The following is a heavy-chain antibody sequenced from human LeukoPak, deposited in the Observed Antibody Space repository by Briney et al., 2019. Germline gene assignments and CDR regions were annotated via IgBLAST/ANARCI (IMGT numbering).Heavy chain of an antibody. CDR2: IKHDGSDA. J-gene: IGHJ4*02. CDR1: GFPFSSYW. CDR3: VKGGLVHILDH. D-gene: IGHD2-21*01. V-gene: IGHV3-7*01. Sequence: GGSLRLSCAASGFPFSSYWMTWVHQTPGKGLEWVANIKHDGSDAYYADSVSGRLTVSRDNAKNSLYLQMNSLRAEDTAVYYCVKGGLVHILDHWRQGALVTVSP.